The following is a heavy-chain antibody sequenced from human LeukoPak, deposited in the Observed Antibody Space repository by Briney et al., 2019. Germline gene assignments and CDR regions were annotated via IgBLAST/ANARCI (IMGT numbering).Heavy chain of an antibody. J-gene: IGHJ4*02. CDR3: ARRGYDFWSGLLSGYFDY. Sequence: ASVKVSCKASGYTFTSYGISWVRRAPGQGLEWLGWISAYNGNTNYAQKLQGRVTMTTDTSTSTADMELRSLRSDDTAVYDCARRGYDFWSGLLSGYFDYWGQGTLVTVSS. CDR2: ISAYNGNT. CDR1: GYTFTSYG. D-gene: IGHD3-3*01. V-gene: IGHV1-18*01.